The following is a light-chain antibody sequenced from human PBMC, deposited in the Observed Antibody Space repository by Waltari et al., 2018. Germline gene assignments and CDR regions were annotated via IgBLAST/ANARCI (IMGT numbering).Light chain of an antibody. V-gene: IGLV2-14*03. CDR1: DRDLAAHTY. CDR3: SSYTRRNTVI. CDR2: DVS. J-gene: IGLJ2*01. Sequence: QSALAQPPSVSGPPGPSPTTSCPGTDRDLAAHTYVTWYQQHPGIAPKLLLYDVSDRPSGVSDRFSGSKSGKTASLTISGLQPEDAADYYCSSYTRRNTVIFGGGTKLTVV.